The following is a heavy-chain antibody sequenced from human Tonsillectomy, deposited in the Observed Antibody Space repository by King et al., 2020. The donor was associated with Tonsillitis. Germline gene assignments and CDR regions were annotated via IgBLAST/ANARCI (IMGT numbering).Heavy chain of an antibody. CDR1: GGSISSSY. D-gene: IGHD3-10*01. Sequence: VQLQESGPGLVKPSETLSLTCTISGGSISSSYWSWIRQPPGKGLEWIGFIYYSGSTNYNPSLKSRVTVSVDTSKNQFSLKLNSVTAADTAVYYCARVFTMVRGGTPRWYVDLWGRGTLVTVSS. V-gene: IGHV4-59*01. CDR2: IYYSGST. J-gene: IGHJ2*01. CDR3: ARVFTMVRGGTPRWYVDL.